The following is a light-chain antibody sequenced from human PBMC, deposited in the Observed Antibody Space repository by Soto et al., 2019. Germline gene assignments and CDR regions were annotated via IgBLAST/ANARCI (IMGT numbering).Light chain of an antibody. CDR1: QSVSSSY. Sequence: EIVLTQSPGTLSLSPGERVTLSCTASQSVSSSYLAWYQQKPGQAPRLLIYGASSRATGIPDRFSGSGSGTDFTRTISRLEPEDFAVYYCQQYGTSPLTFGGGTKVDIK. CDR3: QQYGTSPLT. CDR2: GAS. V-gene: IGKV3-20*01. J-gene: IGKJ4*01.